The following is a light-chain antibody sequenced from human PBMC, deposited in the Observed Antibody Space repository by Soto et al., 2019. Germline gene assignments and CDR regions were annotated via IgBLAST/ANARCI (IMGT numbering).Light chain of an antibody. V-gene: IGLV2-8*01. J-gene: IGLJ1*01. CDR1: SSDVGGYNY. CDR3: SSYAGSSNV. CDR2: EVN. Sequence: QSVLTQPLSASGSPGQSVAISCTGTSSDVGGYNYVSWYQQHPGKAPKLMIYEVNKRPSGVPDRFSGSKSGNTASLTVSGPQAEDEADYYCSSYAGSSNVFGTGTKVTVL.